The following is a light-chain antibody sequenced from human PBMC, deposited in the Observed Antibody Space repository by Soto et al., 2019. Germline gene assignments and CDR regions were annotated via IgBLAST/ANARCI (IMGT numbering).Light chain of an antibody. CDR1: RSVGGTY. J-gene: IGKJ3*01. V-gene: IGKV3-20*01. CDR3: QQYGTSPLT. CDR2: GVS. Sequence: EIVLTQSPGTLSLSPGERATLSCRASRSVGGTYLAWYQQKPGQAPKLLMYGVSNRATGIPDRFIGSGSGTDLTLTISRLEPEDFAVYYFQQYGTSPLTFGPGTKLYI.